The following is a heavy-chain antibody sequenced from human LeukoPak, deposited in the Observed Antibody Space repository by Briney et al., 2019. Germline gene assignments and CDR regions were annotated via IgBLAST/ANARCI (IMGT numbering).Heavy chain of an antibody. Sequence: SVKVSCKASGGTFSSYAISWVRQAPGQGLEWMGGIIPIFGTANYAQKFQGRVTITPDESTSTAYMELSSLRSEDTAVYYCARDTDNWNDGNWFDPWGQGTLVTVSS. CDR2: IIPIFGTA. D-gene: IGHD1-1*01. CDR1: GGTFSSYA. CDR3: ARDTDNWNDGNWFDP. V-gene: IGHV1-69*01. J-gene: IGHJ5*02.